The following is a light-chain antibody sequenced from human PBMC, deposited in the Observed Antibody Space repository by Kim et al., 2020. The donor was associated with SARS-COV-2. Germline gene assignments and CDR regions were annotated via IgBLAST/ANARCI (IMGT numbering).Light chain of an antibody. V-gene: IGLV3-1*01. CDR2: QDS. J-gene: IGLJ1*01. Sequence: SYELTQPPSVSVSPGQTATITCSGEKLGEKYAFWYQQKPGQSPVLVISQDSKRPSGVPERFSGSNSGDTATLTISETQALDEADYYCQAWDSSTAVFGTGTKVTVL. CDR1: KLGEKY. CDR3: QAWDSSTAV.